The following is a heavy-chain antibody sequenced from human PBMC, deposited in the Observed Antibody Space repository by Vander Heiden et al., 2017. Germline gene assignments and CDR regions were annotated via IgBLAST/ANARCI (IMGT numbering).Heavy chain of an antibody. CDR3: ARDMGDVWGSYRKHSSGVDY. D-gene: IGHD3-16*02. CDR1: GCTFSSYS. CDR2: ISSSSSYI. V-gene: IGHV3-21*01. Sequence: EVQLVESGGGLVKPGGSLRLSCAASGCTFSSYSMNLVRQAPWKGREWVSCISSSSSYIYFADSVKGRFTIARDNAKNSLYRQMNSLGAEDTAVYYCARDMGDVWGSYRKHSSGVDYWGQGTLVTVSS. J-gene: IGHJ4*02.